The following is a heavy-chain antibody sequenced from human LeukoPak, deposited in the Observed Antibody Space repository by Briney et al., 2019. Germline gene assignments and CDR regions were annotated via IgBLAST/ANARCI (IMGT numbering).Heavy chain of an antibody. CDR3: ACHAVRYSAYDREEDAFDI. J-gene: IGHJ3*02. CDR1: GGFFTGYY. V-gene: IGHV4-34*01. Sequence: PSENLSLTCAVYGGFFTGYYWRWIRQPPGKGLEWIGEINHSGSTKYNPSLKSRVTISVDTSTNQFFLRLTSVTAADTAVYYCACHAVRYSAYDREEDAFDIWGQGTTVTVSS. D-gene: IGHD5-12*01. CDR2: INHSGST.